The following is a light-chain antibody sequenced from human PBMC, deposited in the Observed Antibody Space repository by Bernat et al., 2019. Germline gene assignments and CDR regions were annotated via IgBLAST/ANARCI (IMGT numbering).Light chain of an antibody. Sequence: SYELTQPPSVSVSPGQTARIPCSGDSLPSQYICCYQQKPGQAPLLVIYKDTERPSGIPERFSASTSGTTVTLIISGVQAEDEADYYCLSSDSGGTWVFGGGTKLTVV. CDR1: SLPSQY. CDR2: KDT. V-gene: IGLV3-25*03. J-gene: IGLJ3*02. CDR3: LSSDSGGTWV.